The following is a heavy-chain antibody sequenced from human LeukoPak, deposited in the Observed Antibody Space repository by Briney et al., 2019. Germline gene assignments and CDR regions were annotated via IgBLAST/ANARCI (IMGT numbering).Heavy chain of an antibody. CDR2: IWYNGSKK. D-gene: IGHD3-10*01. J-gene: IGHJ4*02. Sequence: PGGSLRLSCAASGFTFSSYAMSWVRQAPGKGLEWVAIIWYNGSKKYYAESVKGRFTISRDNSKNTLYLQMSSLRAEDTAVYYCARDPYGSGDGYFDYWGQGTLVTVSS. CDR3: ARDPYGSGDGYFDY. V-gene: IGHV3-33*08. CDR1: GFTFSSYA.